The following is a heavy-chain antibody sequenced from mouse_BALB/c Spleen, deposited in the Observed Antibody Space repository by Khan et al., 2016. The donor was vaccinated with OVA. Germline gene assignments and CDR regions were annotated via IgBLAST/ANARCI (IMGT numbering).Heavy chain of an antibody. CDR3: TRGGRWFDY. Sequence: EVQLQESGPGLVKPSQSLSLTCSVTGYSITSGYYWNWIRQFPGNTLEWMGYINYGGNINYNPSLKNRIYITRDTSKNQFFLRLISVTTEDAANYYGTRGGRWFDYWGQGTLVTVSA. J-gene: IGHJ3*01. V-gene: IGHV3-6*02. CDR1: GYSITSGYY. CDR2: INYGGNI.